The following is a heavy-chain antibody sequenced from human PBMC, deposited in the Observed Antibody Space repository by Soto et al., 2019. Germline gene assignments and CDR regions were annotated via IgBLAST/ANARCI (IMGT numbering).Heavy chain of an antibody. CDR1: GFTFSSYA. CDR3: AKEERFLEWLPRPFYYGMDV. J-gene: IGHJ6*02. CDR2: ISGSGGST. D-gene: IGHD3-3*01. V-gene: IGHV3-23*01. Sequence: EVQLLESGGGLVQPGGSLRLSCAASGFTFSSYAMSWVRQAPGKGLEWVSAISGSGGSTYYADSVKGRFTISRDNSKNTLYLQMNSLRAEDTAVYYCAKEERFLEWLPRPFYYGMDVWGQGTTVTVSS.